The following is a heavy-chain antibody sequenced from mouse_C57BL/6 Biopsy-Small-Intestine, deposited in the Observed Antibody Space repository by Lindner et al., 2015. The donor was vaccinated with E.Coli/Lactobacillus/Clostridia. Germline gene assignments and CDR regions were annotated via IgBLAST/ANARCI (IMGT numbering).Heavy chain of an antibody. D-gene: IGHD4-1*01. V-gene: IGHV1-54*01. CDR2: INPGSGGT. CDR3: AKYGLGPGDYFDY. CDR1: GYAFTNYL. Sequence: VQLQESGAELVRPGTSVKVSCKASGYAFTNYLIEWVKQRPGQGLEWIGVINPGSGGTNYNEKFKGKATLTADKSSSTAYMQLSSLTSEDSAVYFRAKYGLGPGDYFDYWGQGTTLTVSS. J-gene: IGHJ2*01.